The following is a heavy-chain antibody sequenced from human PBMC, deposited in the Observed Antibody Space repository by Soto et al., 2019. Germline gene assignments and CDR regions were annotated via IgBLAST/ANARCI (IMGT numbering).Heavy chain of an antibody. CDR1: GFTFDDYA. CDR2: ISWNSGSI. J-gene: IGHJ4*02. D-gene: IGHD2-15*01. CDR3: AKCPLRHLPLSGDYCDY. V-gene: IGHV3-9*01. Sequence: EVQLVESGGGLVQPGRSLRLSCAASGFTFDDYAMHWVRQAPGKGLEWVSGISWNSGSIDYADSVKGRFTISRDNAKNSLYLQMNSLRAEDTALYYCAKCPLRHLPLSGDYCDYWGQGTLVTVSS.